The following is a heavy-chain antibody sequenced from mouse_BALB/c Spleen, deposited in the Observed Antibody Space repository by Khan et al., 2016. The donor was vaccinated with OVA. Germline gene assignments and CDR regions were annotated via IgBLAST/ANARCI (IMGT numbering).Heavy chain of an antibody. Sequence: VQLQQSGAEVMKPGASVKISCKTTGYTFSSYWIEWVKQTPGHSLEWIGEILPGSVSIKYNEKFKGKATFTAETSSNTAYIQFSSLTSEDSAVYYCSRGGLGRAMDYWGQGTSVAVSS. V-gene: IGHV1-9*01. CDR1: GYTFSSYW. CDR2: ILPGSVSI. CDR3: SRGGLGRAMDY. J-gene: IGHJ4*01. D-gene: IGHD4-1*01.